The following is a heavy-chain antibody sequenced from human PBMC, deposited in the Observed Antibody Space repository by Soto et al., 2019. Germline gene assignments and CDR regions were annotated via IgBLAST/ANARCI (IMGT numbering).Heavy chain of an antibody. D-gene: IGHD3-9*01. V-gene: IGHV3-23*01. J-gene: IGHJ6*03. CDR1: GFTFSSYA. CDR3: AKDFARYDYYYMDV. Sequence: GGSLRLSCAAPGFTFSSYAMTWVRQAPGKGLEWVSGISGSGGSTYSADSVKGRFTISRDNSENTLFLQMNSLRAEDTAVYYCAKDFARYDYYYMDVWGKGTTVTVSS. CDR2: ISGSGGST.